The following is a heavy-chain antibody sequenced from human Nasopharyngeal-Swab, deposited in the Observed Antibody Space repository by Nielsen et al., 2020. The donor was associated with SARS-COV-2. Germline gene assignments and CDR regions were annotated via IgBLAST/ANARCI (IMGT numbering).Heavy chain of an antibody. CDR2: IYTSGST. CDR1: GGSISSGSYY. CDR3: ASTAMGIGIGSEYYFDY. J-gene: IGHJ4*02. V-gene: IGHV4-61*02. D-gene: IGHD5-18*01. Sequence: SETLSLTCTVSGGSISSGSYYWSWIRQPARKGLEWIGRIYTSGSTNYNPSLKSRVTISVDTSKNQFSLKLSSVTAADTAVYYCASTAMGIGIGSEYYFDYWGQGTLVTVSS.